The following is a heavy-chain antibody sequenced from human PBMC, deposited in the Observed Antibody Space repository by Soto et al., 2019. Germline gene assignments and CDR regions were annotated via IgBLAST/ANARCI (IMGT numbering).Heavy chain of an antibody. J-gene: IGHJ4*02. D-gene: IGHD5-18*01. V-gene: IGHV4-39*01. CDR3: ARFSGNTIDY. CDR2: IYYSGST. Sequence: SETLSLTCTVSGGSISSSSYYWGWIRQPPGKGLEWIGSIYYSGSTYYNPSLKSRVTISVDTSKNQFSLKLSSVTAADTAVYYCARFSGNTIDYWGQGTLVTVS. CDR1: GGSISSSSYY.